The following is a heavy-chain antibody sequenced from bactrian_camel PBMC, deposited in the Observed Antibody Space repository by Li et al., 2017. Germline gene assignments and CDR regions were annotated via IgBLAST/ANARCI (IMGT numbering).Heavy chain of an antibody. V-gene: IGHV3S53*01. CDR1: GITYSTYC. J-gene: IGHJ4*01. CDR3: AAESWVYGGDCRSSGD. Sequence: HVQLVESGGGSVQAGGSLRLSCEFSGITYSTYCMGWFRQAPGKEREGVATADTDGDPSYAASVKGRFTVSHDNAKNTLYLQMNSLRPEDTAVYYCAAESWVYGGDCRSSGDWGQGTQVTVS. D-gene: IGHD2*01. CDR2: ADTDGDP.